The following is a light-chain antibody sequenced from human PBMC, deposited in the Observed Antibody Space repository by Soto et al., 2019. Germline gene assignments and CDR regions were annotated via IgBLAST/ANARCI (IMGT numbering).Light chain of an antibody. V-gene: IGKV3-20*01. CDR3: HQYDTAPRT. Sequence: EIVLTQSPGTLSLSAGERGTLSCRAGQSVTSRHLAWYQQKRGQAPRLLIYNTSTRAAGIPDRFSGSGSGTDFTLTISRLEPEDFAVYFCHQYDTAPRTFGQGTKVEIK. CDR2: NTS. J-gene: IGKJ1*01. CDR1: QSVTSRH.